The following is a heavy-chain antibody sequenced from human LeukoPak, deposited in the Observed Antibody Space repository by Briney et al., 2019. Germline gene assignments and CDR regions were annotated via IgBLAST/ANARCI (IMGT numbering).Heavy chain of an antibody. Sequence: SETLSLTCIVSGGSISSSSYYWGWIRQPPGKGLEWIGSIYYSGSTYYNPSLKSRVTISVDTSKNQFSLKLSSVTAADTAVYYCARLGFYTRWFDPWGQGTLVTVSS. CDR3: ARLGFYTRWFDP. CDR1: GGSISSSSYY. V-gene: IGHV4-39*01. CDR2: IYYSGST. D-gene: IGHD3-16*01. J-gene: IGHJ5*02.